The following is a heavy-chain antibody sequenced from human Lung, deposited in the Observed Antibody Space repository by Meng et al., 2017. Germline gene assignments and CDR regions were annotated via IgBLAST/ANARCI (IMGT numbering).Heavy chain of an antibody. V-gene: IGHV4-4*02. J-gene: IGHJ4*02. CDR3: ARRGLWLDPQNFDY. CDR2: VFHSGST. D-gene: IGHD6-19*01. CDR1: GGSVCICDW. Sequence: LSESGSGVVGTSGTVSLPCAVLGGSVCICDWWSWVRQPPGKGREWIGEVFHSGSTNYNTSLKSRVTIPVDKSKNQFSLNLCSVTAADTAVYYCARRGLWLDPQNFDYWGQGTLVTVSS.